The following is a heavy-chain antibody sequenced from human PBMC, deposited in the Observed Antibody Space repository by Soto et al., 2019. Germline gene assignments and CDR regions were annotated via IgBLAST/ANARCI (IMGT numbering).Heavy chain of an antibody. D-gene: IGHD3-10*01. Sequence: PSGSLSLTCAASGGSISSGDYYWSWIRQPPGKGLEWIGYIYYSGSTYYNPSLRSRVTISVDTSKNQFALKLSSVTAADTAVYYWAGQLYYYGSGSYYNNSWFDPWGQGTLVTVSS. CDR2: IYYSGST. CDR1: GGSISSGDYY. J-gene: IGHJ5*02. CDR3: AGQLYYYGSGSYYNNSWFDP. V-gene: IGHV4-30-4*01.